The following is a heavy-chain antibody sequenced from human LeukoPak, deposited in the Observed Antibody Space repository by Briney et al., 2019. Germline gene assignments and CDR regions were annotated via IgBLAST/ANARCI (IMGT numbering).Heavy chain of an antibody. CDR1: GFTVSSNY. CDR3: ARESSNYYDSSGLDY. CDR2: IYSGGST. V-gene: IGHV3-53*01. D-gene: IGHD3-22*01. Sequence: GGSLRLSCAAAGFTVSSNYMSWLRQAPGGVLGLGSVIYSGGSTYYPDSVKGRFTISRDNSKNTLYLQMNSLRAEDTAVYYCARESSNYYDSSGLDYWGQGTLVTVSS. J-gene: IGHJ4*02.